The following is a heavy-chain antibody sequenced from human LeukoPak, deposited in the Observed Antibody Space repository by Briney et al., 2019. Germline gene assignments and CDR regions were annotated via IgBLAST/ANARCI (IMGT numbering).Heavy chain of an antibody. CDR3: ARERDGRFFDY. D-gene: IGHD5-24*01. CDR2: INQEESEK. J-gene: IGHJ4*02. V-gene: IGHV3-7*01. CDR1: GLTFRSYW. Sequence: GGSLRLSCAVSGLTFRSYWMSWVRQAPGKGLEWVANINQEESEKYFADSVKGRFTISRDNAKNLMYLQMNTLRAEDTAVYYCARERDGRFFDYWGQGTLVTVSS.